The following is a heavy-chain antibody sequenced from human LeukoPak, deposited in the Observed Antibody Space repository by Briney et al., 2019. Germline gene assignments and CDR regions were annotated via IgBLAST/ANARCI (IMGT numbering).Heavy chain of an antibody. CDR2: ISAYNGNT. V-gene: IGHV1-18*01. CDR1: GYTCTSYG. D-gene: IGHD3-9*01. CDR3: ARDLPYDILTLGSNYYYYYGMDV. J-gene: IGHJ6*02. Sequence: ASVKVSCKASGYTCTSYGISWVRQAPGQGLEWMGWISAYNGNTNYAQKLQGRVTMTTDTSTSTAYMELRSLRSDDTAVYYCARDLPYDILTLGSNYYYYYGMDVWGQGTTVTVSS.